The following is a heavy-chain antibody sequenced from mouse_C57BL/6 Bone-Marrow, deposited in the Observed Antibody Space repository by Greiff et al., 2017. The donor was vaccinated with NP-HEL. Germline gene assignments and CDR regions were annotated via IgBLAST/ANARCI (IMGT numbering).Heavy chain of an antibody. D-gene: IGHD2-4*01. CDR1: GYTFTDYN. V-gene: IGHV1-18*01. CDR2: INPNNGGT. J-gene: IGHJ4*01. Sequence: VQLQQSGPELVKPGASVKIPCKASGYTFTDYNMDWVKQSHGKSLEWIGDINPNNGGTNYNQKFKGKATLTVDKSSSTAYMELRSLTSEDTAVYYCARVDYYDYPYAMDYWGQGTSVTVSS. CDR3: ARVDYYDYPYAMDY.